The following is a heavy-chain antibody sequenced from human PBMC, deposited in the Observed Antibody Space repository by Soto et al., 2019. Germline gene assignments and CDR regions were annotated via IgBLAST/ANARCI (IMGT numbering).Heavy chain of an antibody. CDR1: GDTFSRNS. CDR3: ARNKSGSGTYYDRYYLYGIDL. CDR2: IIPIFGTI. J-gene: IGHJ6*02. D-gene: IGHD3-10*01. Sequence: QVQLVQSGAEVKKPGSSVKVSCKASGDTFSRNSISWVRQAPGQGLEWMGGIIPIFGTINYAENFQGRVTIAADESTSTAYMELSSLRSKDTAVDYCARNKSGSGTYYDRYYLYGIDLWGQGTTVTVSS. V-gene: IGHV1-69*12.